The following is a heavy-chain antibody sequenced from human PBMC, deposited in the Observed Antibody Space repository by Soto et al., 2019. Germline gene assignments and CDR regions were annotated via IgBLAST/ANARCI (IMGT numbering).Heavy chain of an antibody. CDR2: ISGSGGGT. D-gene: IGHD3-16*01. V-gene: IGHV3-23*01. CDR3: AKDHWGSY. CDR1: GFTFSTYA. Sequence: EMRLLESGGGLVQPGGSLRLSCVASGFTFSTYAMSWVRQAPGKGLEWVSAISGSGGGTYYADSVKGRFTISRDNSKNTLYLQMNSLRAEDTALYYCAKDHWGSYSGQGTLVTVSS. J-gene: IGHJ4*02.